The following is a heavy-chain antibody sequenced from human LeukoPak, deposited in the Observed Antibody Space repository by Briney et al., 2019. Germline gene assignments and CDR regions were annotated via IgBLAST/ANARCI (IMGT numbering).Heavy chain of an antibody. J-gene: IGHJ4*02. Sequence: GGSLRLSCATSGFTFCSCTMTWVRQTPGKGLQWVSTISDGSRNTHYADSVNGRFTISRDDFLNVVYLQMNSLTVEDTAVYYWTTRLQHHFDYWGQGTQVTVSS. CDR2: ISDGSRNT. CDR1: GFTFCSCT. CDR3: TTRLQHHFDY. D-gene: IGHD4-11*01. V-gene: IGHV3-23*01.